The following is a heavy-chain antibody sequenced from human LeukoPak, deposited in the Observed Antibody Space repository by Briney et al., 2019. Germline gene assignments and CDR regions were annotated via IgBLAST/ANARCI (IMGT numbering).Heavy chain of an antibody. Sequence: GGSLRLSCAASGFTFSSFAMSWVRQAPGKGLEWVSTISGSGAGTYYADSVKGRFTISRDNSKNTLYLHMNSLRAEDTAVFYCAKDDAWLQYNYWGQGTLVTVSS. CDR1: GFTFSSFA. V-gene: IGHV3-23*01. CDR3: AKDDAWLQYNY. J-gene: IGHJ4*02. D-gene: IGHD5-24*01. CDR2: ISGSGAGT.